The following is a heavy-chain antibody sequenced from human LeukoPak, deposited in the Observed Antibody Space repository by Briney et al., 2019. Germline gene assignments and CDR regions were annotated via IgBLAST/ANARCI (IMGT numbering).Heavy chain of an antibody. CDR2: IYYSGST. D-gene: IGHD4-17*01. V-gene: IGHV4-59*02. J-gene: IGHJ3*02. Sequence: SETLFLTCTISGGSVKSYHWTWIRQPPGKGLEWIGYIYYSGSTNYNPSLKSRVTVSVDTSRNQFSLRLSSVTAADTAVYYCARDLVTVTKGFDIWGQGTMVSVSS. CDR3: ARDLVTVTKGFDI. CDR1: GGSVKSYH.